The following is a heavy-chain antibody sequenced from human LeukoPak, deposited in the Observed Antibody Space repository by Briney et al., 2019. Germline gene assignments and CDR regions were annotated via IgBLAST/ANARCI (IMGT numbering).Heavy chain of an antibody. V-gene: IGHV3-21*01. CDR3: ARAYYDFWSGYVDY. Sequence: GGSLRLSCAASGFTFSSYSVNWVRQAPGKGLEWVSSISSSSSYIYYADSVKSRFTISRDNATNSLYLQMNSLRAEDTAVYYCARAYYDFWSGYVDYWGQGTLVTVSS. J-gene: IGHJ4*02. CDR2: ISSSSSYI. CDR1: GFTFSSYS. D-gene: IGHD3-3*01.